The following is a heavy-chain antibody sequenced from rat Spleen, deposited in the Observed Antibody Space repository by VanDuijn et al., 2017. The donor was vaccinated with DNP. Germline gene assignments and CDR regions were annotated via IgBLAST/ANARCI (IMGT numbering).Heavy chain of an antibody. CDR1: SYSITSNY. CDR2: ISYSGSS. J-gene: IGHJ3*01. CDR3: ATSRDGFAY. Sequence: EVQLQESGPGLVKPSQSLSLTCSVTSYSITSNYWGWIRKFPGNKMELMGYISYSGSSGYNPSLKSRVSITRDTSENQFFLHLNSVTTEDTATYYCATSRDGFAYWGQGTLVTVSS. V-gene: IGHV3-1*01.